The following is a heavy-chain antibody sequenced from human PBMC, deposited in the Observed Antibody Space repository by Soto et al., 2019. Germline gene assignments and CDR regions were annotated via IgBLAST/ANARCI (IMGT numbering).Heavy chain of an antibody. V-gene: IGHV3-74*01. J-gene: IGHJ5*02. D-gene: IGHD3-22*01. CDR1: EFTFSKYW. Sequence: LRLSCVASEFTFSKYWMHWVRQAPGKGLVWVSRINMDGTKTAYADSVKGRFTVSRDNANNTLYLQMNSLGVEDTAVYYCAGDYYYDSRSSSVNWFDPWGQGTLVTVSS. CDR3: AGDYYYDSRSSSVNWFDP. CDR2: INMDGTKT.